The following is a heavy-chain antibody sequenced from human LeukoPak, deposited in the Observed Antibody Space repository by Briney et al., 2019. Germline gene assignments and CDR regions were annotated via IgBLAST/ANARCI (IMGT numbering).Heavy chain of an antibody. CDR3: ARGGYSGYDYLYYFDY. Sequence: ASVKVSCKASGYTFTSYYMHWVRQAPGQGLEWMGGIIPTFGTANYAQKFQGRVTITADKSTSTAYMELSSLRSEDTAVYYCARGGYSGYDYLYYFDYWGQGTLVTVSS. V-gene: IGHV1-69*06. D-gene: IGHD5-12*01. CDR2: IIPTFGTA. CDR1: GYTFTSYY. J-gene: IGHJ4*02.